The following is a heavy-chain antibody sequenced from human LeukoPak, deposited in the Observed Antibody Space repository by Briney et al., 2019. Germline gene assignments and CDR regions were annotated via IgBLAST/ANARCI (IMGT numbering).Heavy chain of an antibody. CDR3: ARGGIPTGPYYYFYYMDV. V-gene: IGHV3-30*01. D-gene: IGHD1-14*01. CDR1: GFTFSRHV. Sequence: GSSLRLSGAASGFTFSRHVMQWVRQAPGKGLEWVAVISYDGNNRFYADSVKGRFTISRDNSRNTLYLQMNSLSGDDAAVYSCARGGIPTGPYYYFYYMDVWGKGTAVTVSS. J-gene: IGHJ6*03. CDR2: ISYDGNNR.